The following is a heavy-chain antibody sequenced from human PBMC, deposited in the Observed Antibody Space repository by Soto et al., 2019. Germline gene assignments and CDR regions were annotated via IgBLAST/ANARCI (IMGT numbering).Heavy chain of an antibody. Sequence: EVQLVESGGGWVQPGRSLRLSCAASGFTFDDYAMHWVRQAPGKGLEWVSGISWNSGSIGYADSVNGRFTISRDNGKNSLYLQMNSLRAEDTALYYCAKDRAAAASDAFDIWGQGTMVTVSS. J-gene: IGHJ3*02. CDR3: AKDRAAAASDAFDI. D-gene: IGHD6-13*01. CDR1: GFTFDDYA. CDR2: ISWNSGSI. V-gene: IGHV3-9*01.